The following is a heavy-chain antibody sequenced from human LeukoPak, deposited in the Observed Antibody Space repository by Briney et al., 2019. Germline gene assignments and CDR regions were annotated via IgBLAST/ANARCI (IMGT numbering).Heavy chain of an antibody. V-gene: IGHV1-18*01. CDR2: ISAYNGNT. D-gene: IGHD6-13*01. CDR3: ATSPSSSSWYYYYYMDV. J-gene: IGHJ6*03. CDR1: GYTFTSYG. Sequence: ASVKVSCKASGYTFTSYGISWVRQAPGQGLEWMGWISAYNGNTNYAQKLQGRVTMTTDTSTSTAYMELRSLRSDDTAVYYCATSPSSSSWYYYYYMDVWGKGTTVTISS.